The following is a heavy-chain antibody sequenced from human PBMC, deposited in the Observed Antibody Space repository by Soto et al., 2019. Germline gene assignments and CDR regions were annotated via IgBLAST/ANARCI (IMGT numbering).Heavy chain of an antibody. CDR3: ARVPPWGNSAGDYYIQHYDS. CDR2: INGGSGNT. CDR1: GYTFSDYY. V-gene: IGHV1-3*01. J-gene: IGHJ4*02. Sequence: GASVKVSCKAGGYTFSDYYIHWLRQAPGQRPQWMGWINGGSGNTKYSQDFQGRVTFTRDTFATTAYLELSSLRSEDTAVYYCARVPPWGNSAGDYYIQHYDSWGQGTPVTVSS. D-gene: IGHD3-10*01.